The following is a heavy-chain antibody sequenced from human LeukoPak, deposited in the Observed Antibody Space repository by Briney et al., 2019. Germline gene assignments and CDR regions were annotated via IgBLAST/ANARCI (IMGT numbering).Heavy chain of an antibody. Sequence: GGSLRLSCAASGFTFSNAWMNWVRQAPGKGLEWVGRIKSKTDGGTTDYAAPVKGRFTISRDDSKNTLYLQMNSLKTEGTAVYYCTTAFRYCSGGSCSNYFDCWGQGTLVTVSS. V-gene: IGHV3-15*07. CDR1: GFTFSNAW. J-gene: IGHJ4*02. CDR2: IKSKTDGGTT. CDR3: TTAFRYCSGGSCSNYFDC. D-gene: IGHD2-15*01.